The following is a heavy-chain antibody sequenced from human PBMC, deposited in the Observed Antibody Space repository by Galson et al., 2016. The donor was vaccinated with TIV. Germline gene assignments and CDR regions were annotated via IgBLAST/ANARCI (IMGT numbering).Heavy chain of an antibody. CDR1: GGSISSNLYY. CDR3: ARCGQWSTYYFDY. Sequence: ETLSLTCTVSGGSISSNLYYWGWIRQPPGKGLAWIAIIYYTGETYYNPSLESRISISIDTSKNQFSLNPMSVTAADTAVYYCARCGQWSTYYFDYWGQGTLVTVSS. V-gene: IGHV4-39*01. D-gene: IGHD2-15*01. J-gene: IGHJ4*02. CDR2: IYYTGET.